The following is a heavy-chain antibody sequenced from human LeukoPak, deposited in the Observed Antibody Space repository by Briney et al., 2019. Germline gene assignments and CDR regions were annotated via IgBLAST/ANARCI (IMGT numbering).Heavy chain of an antibody. V-gene: IGHV3-74*01. Sequence: PGGPLRLSCAASGFTFSSYWMHWVRQPPGKGLVWVSRINEDGSTTNYADSVKGRFTISRDNAKNTLYLQMNSLRAEDTAVYYCVRDLGGRSGHWGQGTLVTVSS. D-gene: IGHD1-26*01. CDR2: INEDGSTT. CDR1: GFTFSSYW. J-gene: IGHJ4*02. CDR3: VRDLGGRSGH.